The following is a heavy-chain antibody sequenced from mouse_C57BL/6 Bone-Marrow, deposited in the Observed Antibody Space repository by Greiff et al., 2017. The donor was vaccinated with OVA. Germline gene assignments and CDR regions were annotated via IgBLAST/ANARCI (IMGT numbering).Heavy chain of an antibody. CDR2: IWTGGGT. CDR3: ARVTTVVASYWYFDV. D-gene: IGHD1-1*01. J-gene: IGHJ1*03. Sequence: VQLKESGPGLVAPSQSLSITCTVSGFSLPSYAISWVRQPPEKGLEWLGVIWTGGGTHYTSALKSRLSIIKDNSKSQVFLKMNRLQTDDTARYYCARVTTVVASYWYFDVWGTGTTVTVSS. CDR1: GFSLPSYA. V-gene: IGHV2-9-1*01.